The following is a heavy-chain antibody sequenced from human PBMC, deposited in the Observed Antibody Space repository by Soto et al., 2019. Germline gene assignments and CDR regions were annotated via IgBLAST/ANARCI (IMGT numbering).Heavy chain of an antibody. CDR1: GGSFSGYY. CDR3: AASIVVVPYGMDV. Sequence: SETLSLTCAVYGGSFSGYYWSWIRQPPGKGLEWIGEINHSGSTNYNPSLKSRVTISVDTSKDQFSLKLSSVTAADTAVYYCAASIVVVPYGMDVWGQGTTVTVSS. D-gene: IGHD2-2*01. V-gene: IGHV4-34*01. CDR2: INHSGST. J-gene: IGHJ6*02.